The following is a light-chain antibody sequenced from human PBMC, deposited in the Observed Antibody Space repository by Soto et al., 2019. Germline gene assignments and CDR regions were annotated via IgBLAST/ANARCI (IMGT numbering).Light chain of an antibody. Sequence: ETVLTQSPATLSLSPGERATLSCRASQTIRRNLAWYQHKPGQAPRLLIYDASNRATGIPGRFRGSGSGTDFTLTISNLEPEDFAVYYCQQRDNWPWTFGQGAKVEIK. CDR3: QQRDNWPWT. CDR2: DAS. J-gene: IGKJ1*01. CDR1: QTIRRN. V-gene: IGKV3-11*01.